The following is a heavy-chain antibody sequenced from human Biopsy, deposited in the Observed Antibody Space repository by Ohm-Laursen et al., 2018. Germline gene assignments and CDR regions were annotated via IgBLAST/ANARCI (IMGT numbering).Heavy chain of an antibody. Sequence: TLSLTCTVSGDSISSYYWSWIRQPPGKGLEWIGYVYYTGSTDYNPSLQSRVTISVDTSRNHFSLRLSSLTAADTAVYYCARGSNDFGGLYFPRWGQGTLVTVSS. CDR3: ARGSNDFGGLYFPR. V-gene: IGHV4-59*01. CDR2: VYYTGST. J-gene: IGHJ4*02. D-gene: IGHD4-23*01. CDR1: GDSISSYY.